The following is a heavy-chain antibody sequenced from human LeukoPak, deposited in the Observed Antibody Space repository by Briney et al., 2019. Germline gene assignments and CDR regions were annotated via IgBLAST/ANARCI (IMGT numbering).Heavy chain of an antibody. V-gene: IGHV4-31*03. CDR3: ARVYSDYYDSSCYRYYYYMDV. J-gene: IGHJ6*03. D-gene: IGHD3-22*01. Sequence: SQTLSLTCTVSGGSISSGGYYWSWIRQHPGKGLEWIGYIYYSGSTYYNPSLKSRVTISVDTSKNQFSLKLSSVTAADTAVYYCARVYSDYYDSSCYRYYYYMDVWGKGTTVTVSS. CDR2: IYYSGST. CDR1: GGSISSGGYY.